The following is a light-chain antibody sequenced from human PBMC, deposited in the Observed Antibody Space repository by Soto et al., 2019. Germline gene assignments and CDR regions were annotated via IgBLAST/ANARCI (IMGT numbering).Light chain of an antibody. CDR1: QAVSTW. J-gene: IGKJ4*01. V-gene: IGKV1-12*01. Sequence: DIQITQSPSFVSASVGDRVTITCRASQAVSTWLAWYQQKPGDAPKLLIYAASTLQSGVPSRFSGSGSGTDFTLTIRSMQPEDFANYYCQQSNSLPRTFGGGTKVDXK. CDR3: QQSNSLPRT. CDR2: AAS.